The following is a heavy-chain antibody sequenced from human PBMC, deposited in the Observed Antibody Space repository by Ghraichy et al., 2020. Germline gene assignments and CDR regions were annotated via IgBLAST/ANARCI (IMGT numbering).Heavy chain of an antibody. CDR3: AKDEYYYGSWTSGY. V-gene: IGHV3-23*01. J-gene: IGHJ4*02. CDR2: IGGSGGST. Sequence: GGSLRLSCAASGFTFSSYAMSWVRQAPGKGLEWVSGIGGSGGSTYYADSVKGRFTISRDNSKNTLSLQMNSLRAEDTAVYYCAKDEYYYGSWTSGYWGQGTLVTVSS. D-gene: IGHD3-10*01. CDR1: GFTFSSYA.